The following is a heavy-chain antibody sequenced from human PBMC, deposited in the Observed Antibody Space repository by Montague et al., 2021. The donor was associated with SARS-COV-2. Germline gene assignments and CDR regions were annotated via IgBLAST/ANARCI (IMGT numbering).Heavy chain of an antibody. Sequence: TLSLTCTVSGGSIRSSDNYWSWIRQHPGKGLEWIGYIYSSGTTYYNPSLRSRVTISVDTSKKQFSLKLSSVTAADTAVYYCARGVSYGSGFLSEWGPGTLVIVSS. J-gene: IGHJ4*02. CDR2: IYSSGTT. CDR1: GGSIRSSDNY. CDR3: ARGVSYGSGFLSE. D-gene: IGHD3-10*01. V-gene: IGHV4-31*03.